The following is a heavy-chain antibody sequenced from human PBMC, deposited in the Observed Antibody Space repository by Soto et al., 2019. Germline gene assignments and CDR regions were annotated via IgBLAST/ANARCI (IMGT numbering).Heavy chain of an antibody. J-gene: IGHJ3*02. CDR2: ISYDGSDK. CDR3: ARPPVGITMRFVAFES. Sequence: QANLVESGGGVVQPGRSLRLSCVGSGFTFSSYAMHWVRQAPGKGLEWVAVISYDGSDKYYADSVKGRLTISRDKSKNTLYLQMNSLRTEDTAVYYCARPPVGITMRFVAFESWGQGTMVTASS. D-gene: IGHD3-22*01. V-gene: IGHV3-30-3*01. CDR1: GFTFSSYA.